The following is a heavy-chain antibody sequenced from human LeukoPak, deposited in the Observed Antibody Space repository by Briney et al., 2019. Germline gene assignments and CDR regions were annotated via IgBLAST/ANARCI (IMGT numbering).Heavy chain of an antibody. V-gene: IGHV1-3*01. CDR1: GYTFTSYA. J-gene: IGHJ4*02. CDR2: INDGNGNT. D-gene: IGHD6-13*01. CDR3: ARVSSSWYFDY. Sequence: ASVKVSCKASGYTFTSYAMHWVRQAPGQRLEWMGWINDGNGNTKYSQKFQGRVAITRDTSASTAYMELSRLRSEDTAVYYCARVSSSWYFDYWGQGTLVTVSS.